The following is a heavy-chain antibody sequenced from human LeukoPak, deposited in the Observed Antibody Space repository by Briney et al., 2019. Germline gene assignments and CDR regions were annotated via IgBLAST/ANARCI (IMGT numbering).Heavy chain of an antibody. CDR3: AREGYYDSSGLNWFDP. CDR1: GYSISSGYY. Sequence: SETLSLTCAVSGYSISSGYYWGWIRQPPGKGLEWIGSIYHSGSTYYNPSLKSRVTTSVDTSKNQFSLKLSSVTAADTAVYYCAREGYYDSSGLNWFDPWGQGTLVTVSS. V-gene: IGHV4-38-2*02. J-gene: IGHJ5*02. D-gene: IGHD3-22*01. CDR2: IYHSGST.